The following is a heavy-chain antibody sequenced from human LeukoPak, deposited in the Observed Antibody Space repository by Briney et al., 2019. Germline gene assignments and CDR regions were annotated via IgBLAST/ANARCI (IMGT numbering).Heavy chain of an antibody. CDR3: AKTNGYYDY. CDR1: GFTFSSYA. CDR2: ISGSGGNT. J-gene: IGHJ4*02. Sequence: GGSLRLSCAASGFTFSSYAMSWVRQAPGKGLEWVSAISGSGGNTYYADSVKGRFTISRDNSKSAVYLQMNSLRAEDTAVYHCAKTNGYYDYWGRGTLVTVSS. D-gene: IGHD3-22*01. V-gene: IGHV3-23*01.